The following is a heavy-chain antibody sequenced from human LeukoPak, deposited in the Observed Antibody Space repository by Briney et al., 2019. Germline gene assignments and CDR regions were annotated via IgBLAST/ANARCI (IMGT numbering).Heavy chain of an antibody. J-gene: IGHJ4*02. Sequence: GVSLRLSCAASGFTFSSYAMSWVRQAPGKGLEWVSAISGSGGSTYYADSVKGRFTISRDNSKNTLYLQMNSLRAEDTAVYYCASGRGIAAEGSFDYWGQGTLVTVSS. CDR3: ASGRGIAAEGSFDY. D-gene: IGHD6-13*01. CDR1: GFTFSSYA. CDR2: ISGSGGST. V-gene: IGHV3-23*01.